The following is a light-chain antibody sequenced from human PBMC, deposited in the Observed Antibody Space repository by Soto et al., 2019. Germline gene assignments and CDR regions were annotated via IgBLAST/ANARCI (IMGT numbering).Light chain of an antibody. J-gene: IGLJ3*02. Sequence: QSVLTQPPSVSGAPXXXGTISCTXXXXXXGAGYDVQWYQQLPGTAPKLLIYGNSDRPSGVPDRFSGSKSGTSASLAITGLQAEYEADYYCQSYDSSLSGSVFGGGTKLTVL. CDR3: QSYDSSLSGSV. V-gene: IGLV1-40*01. CDR1: XXXXGAGYD. CDR2: GNS.